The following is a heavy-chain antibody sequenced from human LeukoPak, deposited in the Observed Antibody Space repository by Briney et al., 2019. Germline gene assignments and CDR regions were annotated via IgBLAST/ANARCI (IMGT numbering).Heavy chain of an antibody. CDR2: ISSSSRTI. CDR3: AREPRLESYGDYYYYYGMDV. V-gene: IGHV3-48*01. CDR1: GFTFSSYW. J-gene: IGHJ6*02. Sequence: AGGSLRLSCAASGFTFSSYWMSWVRQAPGKGLEWLSYISSSSRTIYYADSVRGRFTVSRDNAKDSLYLQLNSLRAEDTAVYYCAREPRLESYGDYYYYYGMDVWGQGTTVTVSS. D-gene: IGHD4-17*01.